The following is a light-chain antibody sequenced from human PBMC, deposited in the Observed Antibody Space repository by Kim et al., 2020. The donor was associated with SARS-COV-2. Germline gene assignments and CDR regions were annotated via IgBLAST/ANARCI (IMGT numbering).Light chain of an antibody. CDR1: NGDVVDYNY. CDR2: DVN. CDR3: SSYADTYTVI. J-gene: IGLJ2*01. Sequence: GQTFTSSCTGTNGDVVDYNYVSWYQQHPDQAPKLMNYDVNTWPSGVPDRFSGSKSGNTASLTISGLQAEDEADYYCSSYADTYTVIFGGGTQLTVL. V-gene: IGLV2-11*03.